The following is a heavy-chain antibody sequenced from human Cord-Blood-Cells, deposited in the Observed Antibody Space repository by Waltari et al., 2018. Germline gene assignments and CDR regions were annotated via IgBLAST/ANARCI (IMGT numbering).Heavy chain of an antibody. J-gene: IGHJ3*02. CDR2: INPNSGGT. Sequence: QVQLVQSGAEVKKPGAQVKVSCTASGYTFPGYYMHWVRQASGQGLEWMGRINPNSGGTNYAQKFQGRVTMTRDTSISTAYMELSRLRSDDTVVYYCARGALWFGEMGNAFDIWGQGTMVTVSS. D-gene: IGHD3-10*01. CDR3: ARGALWFGEMGNAFDI. V-gene: IGHV1-2*05. CDR1: GYTFPGYY.